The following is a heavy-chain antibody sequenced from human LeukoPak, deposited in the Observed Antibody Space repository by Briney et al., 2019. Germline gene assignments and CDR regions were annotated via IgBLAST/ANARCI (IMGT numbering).Heavy chain of an antibody. D-gene: IGHD6-13*01. CDR2: MNPYSGNT. Sequence: ASVKVSCKASQYTFSDYDINWVRQVSGQGLEWMGWMNPYSGNTGYAQKFQNRVTFTSNISISTAYMELSSLRSDDTAVYYCARGQYTSTWYRGSRWLDPWGQGTLVSVSS. J-gene: IGHJ5*02. CDR1: QYTFSDYD. V-gene: IGHV1-8*02. CDR3: ARGQYTSTWYRGSRWLDP.